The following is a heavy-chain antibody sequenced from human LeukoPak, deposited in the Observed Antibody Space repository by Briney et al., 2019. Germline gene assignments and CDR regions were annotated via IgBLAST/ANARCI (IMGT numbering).Heavy chain of an antibody. J-gene: IGHJ4*02. V-gene: IGHV4-39*07. CDR3: ARGPRWLQDYFNY. CDR2: IYYSGNT. D-gene: IGHD5-24*01. CDR1: GGSISSSTYY. Sequence: TSETLSLTCTVSGGSISSSTYYWGWIRQPPGQGLEWIGSIYYSGNTYYNPSLKSRVTISVDTSKNQFSLKLSSVTAADTAVYYCARGPRWLQDYFNYWGQGTLVTFSS.